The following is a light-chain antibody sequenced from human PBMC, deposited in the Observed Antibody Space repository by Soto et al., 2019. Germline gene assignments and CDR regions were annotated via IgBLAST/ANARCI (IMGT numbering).Light chain of an antibody. J-gene: IGLJ1*01. CDR2: EVN. CDR1: SSDVGGYNY. V-gene: IGLV2-8*01. CDR3: SSYAGSSNV. Sequence: SMLTHPPSASGAPGQSVAISCTGKSSDVGGYNYVSWYQQHPGKAPKLMIYEVNKRPSGVPDRFSGSKSGNTASLTVSGLQAEDEADYYCSSYAGSSNVFGTGTKVTVL.